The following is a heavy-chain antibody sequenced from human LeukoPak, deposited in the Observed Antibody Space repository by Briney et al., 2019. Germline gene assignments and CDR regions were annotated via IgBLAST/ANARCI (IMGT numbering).Heavy chain of an antibody. CDR3: ARGGSSSSYYNNYGMDV. V-gene: IGHV1-8*01. D-gene: IGHD6-13*01. CDR2: MNPKRGNT. CDR1: GYSLTSSD. Sequence: VKVSCKASGYSLTSSDINWVRQGSGQGLEWMGWMNPKRGNTGYAPTFQGRVTITRDTSIDTAFMELSSLRPDDTAVYYCARGGSSSSYYNNYGMDVWGQGTTVTVSS. J-gene: IGHJ6*02.